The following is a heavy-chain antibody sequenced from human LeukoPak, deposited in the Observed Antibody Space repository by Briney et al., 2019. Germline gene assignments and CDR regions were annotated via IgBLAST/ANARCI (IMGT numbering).Heavy chain of an antibody. V-gene: IGHV4-59*01. CDR1: GGSISSYY. CDR3: ARFLLWAGPSGYEGSDASDI. Sequence: SETLSLTCTVSGGSISSYYWSWIRQPPGKGLEWIGYIYYSGSTNYNPSLKSRVTISVDTSKNQFSLKLSSVTAADTAVYYCARFLLWAGPSGYEGSDASDIWGQGTMVTVSS. CDR2: IYYSGST. J-gene: IGHJ3*02. D-gene: IGHD5-12*01.